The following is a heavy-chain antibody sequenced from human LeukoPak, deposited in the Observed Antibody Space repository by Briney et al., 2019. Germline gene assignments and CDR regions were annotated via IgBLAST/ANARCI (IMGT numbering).Heavy chain of an antibody. CDR1: GYTFTGYY. Sequence: ASVKVSCKASGYTFTGYYMHWVRQAPGQGLEWMGWITPNSGGTNYAQKFQGRVTMTRDTSISTAYMELSRLRSDDTAVYYCARDGSSSRDYYYYYMDVWGKGTTVTVSS. CDR2: ITPNSGGT. V-gene: IGHV1-2*02. CDR3: ARDGSSSRDYYYYYMDV. D-gene: IGHD6-6*01. J-gene: IGHJ6*03.